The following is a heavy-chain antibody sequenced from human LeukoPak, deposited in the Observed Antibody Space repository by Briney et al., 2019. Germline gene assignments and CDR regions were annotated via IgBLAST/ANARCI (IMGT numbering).Heavy chain of an antibody. J-gene: IGHJ1*01. D-gene: IGHD6-13*01. V-gene: IGHV1-24*01. CDR1: GYTLTELS. Sequence: ASVKVSCKVSGYTLTELSMHWVRQAPGKGLEWMGGFDPEDGETIYAQKFQGRVTMTEDTSTDTAYMELSSLRSEDTAVYYCATDSSSWPNLEYFQHWGQGTLVTVSS. CDR3: ATDSSSWPNLEYFQH. CDR2: FDPEDGET.